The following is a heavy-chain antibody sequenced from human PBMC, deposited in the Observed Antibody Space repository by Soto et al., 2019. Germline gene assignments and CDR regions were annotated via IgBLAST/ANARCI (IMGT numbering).Heavy chain of an antibody. CDR3: ARAGVVSSDVGKDV. J-gene: IGHJ6*02. CDR2: IYYSGST. V-gene: IGHV4-30-4*01. Sequence: SETLSLTCTVSGGSISSGDYYWSWIRQPPGKGLEWIGYIYYSGSTYYNPSLKSRVTISVDTSKNQFSLKLSSVTAADTAVYYCARAGVVSSDVGKDVWGQGTTVTVSS. CDR1: GGSISSGDYY. D-gene: IGHD3-3*01.